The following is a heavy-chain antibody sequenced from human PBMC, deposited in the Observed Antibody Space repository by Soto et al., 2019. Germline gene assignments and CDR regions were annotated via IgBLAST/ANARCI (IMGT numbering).Heavy chain of an antibody. CDR1: GFTVSNNY. CDR2: IYSGGYT. V-gene: IGHV3-53*01. Sequence: PGGSLRLSCAVSGFTVSNNYMSWVRQAPGKGLEGVSVIYSGGYTAYGDSLKGRFTISRDNAKNSLFLQLDSLRAEDTAVYFCVRARSTDSRPDYWGQGTLVTVSS. CDR3: VRARSTDSRPDY. D-gene: IGHD3-22*01. J-gene: IGHJ4*02.